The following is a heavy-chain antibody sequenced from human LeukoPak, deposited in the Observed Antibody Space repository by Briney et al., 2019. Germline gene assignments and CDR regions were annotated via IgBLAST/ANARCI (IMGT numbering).Heavy chain of an antibody. Sequence: GGSLRLSCAASGFTFSSYGMHWVRQAPGKGLEWVAVISYDGSNKYYADSVKGRFTISRDNSKNTLYLQMNSLRAEDTAVYYCAKDPDRLATITGDYYFDYWGQGTLVTVSS. CDR3: AKDPDRLATITGDYYFDY. CDR2: ISYDGSNK. CDR1: GFTFSSYG. J-gene: IGHJ4*02. V-gene: IGHV3-30*18. D-gene: IGHD5-24*01.